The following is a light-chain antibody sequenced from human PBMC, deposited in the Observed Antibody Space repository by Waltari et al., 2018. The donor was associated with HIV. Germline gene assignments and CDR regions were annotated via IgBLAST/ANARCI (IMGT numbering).Light chain of an antibody. CDR2: DNT. CDR1: SSNTGAGYD. J-gene: IGLJ3*02. CDR3: QSYDRSLSVWV. Sequence: QSVLTQPPSVSGAPGQRVTISCTGSSSNTGAGYDVHWYQQLPGTAPRLLIYDNTIRPSGGPDRFSGSKAGTSASLAIAGLQDEDEAGYYCQSYDRSLSVWVFGGGTKVTVL. V-gene: IGLV1-40*01.